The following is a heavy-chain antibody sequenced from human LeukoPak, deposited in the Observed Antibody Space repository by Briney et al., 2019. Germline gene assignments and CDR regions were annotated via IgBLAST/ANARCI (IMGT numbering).Heavy chain of an antibody. J-gene: IGHJ4*02. CDR1: GFTFSSYS. CDR3: AKDHSPYDSSGYIDY. D-gene: IGHD3-22*01. V-gene: IGHV3-48*01. CDR2: ISSSSSTI. Sequence: PGGSLRLSCAASGFTFSSYSMNWVRQAPGKGLEWVSYISSSSSTIYYADSVKGRFTISRDNSKNTLYLQMNSLRAEDTAVYYCAKDHSPYDSSGYIDYWGQGTLVTVSS.